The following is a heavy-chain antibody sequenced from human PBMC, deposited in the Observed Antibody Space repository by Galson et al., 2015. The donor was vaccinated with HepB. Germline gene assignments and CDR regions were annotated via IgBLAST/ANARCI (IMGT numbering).Heavy chain of an antibody. CDR3: ARAIDYGGNSVIGY. V-gene: IGHV3-48*01. Sequence: SLRLSCAASGFTFSSYSMNWVRQAPGKGLEWVSYISSSSSTIYYADSVKGRFTISRDNAKNSLYLQMNSLRAEDTAVYYCARAIDYGGNSVIGYWSQGTLVTVSS. CDR1: GFTFSSYS. CDR2: ISSSSSTI. J-gene: IGHJ4*02. D-gene: IGHD4-23*01.